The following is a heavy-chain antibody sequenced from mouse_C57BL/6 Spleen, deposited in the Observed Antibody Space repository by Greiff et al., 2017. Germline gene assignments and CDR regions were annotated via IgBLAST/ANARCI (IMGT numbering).Heavy chain of an antibody. Sequence: EVKLQESGPGLVKPSQSLSLTCSVTGYSITSGYYWNWIRQFPGNKQEWMGYISYDGSNNYNPSLKNRISITRDTSKNQFFLKLNSVTTEDTATYYCARGAITTGYFDVWGTGTTVTVSS. J-gene: IGHJ1*03. CDR1: GYSITSGYY. D-gene: IGHD1-2*01. CDR3: ARGAITTGYFDV. CDR2: ISYDGSN. V-gene: IGHV3-6*01.